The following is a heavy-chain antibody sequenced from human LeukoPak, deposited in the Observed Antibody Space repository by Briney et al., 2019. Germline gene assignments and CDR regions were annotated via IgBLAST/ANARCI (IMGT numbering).Heavy chain of an antibody. CDR3: ARAYGDYVSYFFDY. D-gene: IGHD4-17*01. Sequence: SETLSLTCTVSGGSISSHYWSWIRQPPGKGLEWIGYIYYSGSTNYNPSLKSRVTISVDTSKNQFSLKLSSVTAADTAVYYCARAYGDYVSYFFDYWGQGTLVTVSS. J-gene: IGHJ4*02. V-gene: IGHV4-59*11. CDR2: IYYSGST. CDR1: GGSISSHY.